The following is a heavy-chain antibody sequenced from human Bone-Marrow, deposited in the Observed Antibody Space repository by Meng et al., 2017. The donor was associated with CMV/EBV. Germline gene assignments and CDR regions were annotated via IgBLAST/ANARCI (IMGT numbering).Heavy chain of an antibody. CDR2: IWYDGSNE. V-gene: IGHV3-33*01. D-gene: IGHD4-17*01. CDR1: GFNFSSYG. Sequence: GESLKISCAASGFNFSSYGMDWVRQAPGKGLEWVAIIWYDGSNEYYADSVKGRFTISRDNARNSLYLQVNSLRAEDTALYYCTRGSYGNYGDWGQGTLVTVSS. CDR3: TRGSYGNYGD. J-gene: IGHJ4*02.